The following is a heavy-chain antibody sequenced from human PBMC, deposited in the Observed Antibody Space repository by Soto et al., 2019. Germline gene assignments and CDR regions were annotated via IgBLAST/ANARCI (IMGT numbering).Heavy chain of an antibody. V-gene: IGHV3-30-3*01. CDR2: ISSDENNK. J-gene: IGHJ4*02. Sequence: QVQLVESGGGVVQPGRCLRLSCAASGFTFSSSTMYWVRQAPGKGLEWLAIISSDENNKYYADSVKGRFIISRDNSKNTLFLQVNSLRPDDTAVYYCARGGGGKWEPWGQGTLVTVSS. CDR1: GFTFSSST. D-gene: IGHD1-26*01. CDR3: ARGGGGKWEP.